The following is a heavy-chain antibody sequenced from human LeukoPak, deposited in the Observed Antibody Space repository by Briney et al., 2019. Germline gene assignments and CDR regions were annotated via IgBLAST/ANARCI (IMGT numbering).Heavy chain of an antibody. CDR3: AKSPQDLEWLSAPPLTFDY. V-gene: IGHV3-30*18. Sequence: GRSLRLSCAASGFTFSSYGMHWVRQAPGKGLEWVAVISYDGSNKYYADSVKGRFTISRDNSKNTLYLQMNSLRAEDTAVYYCAKSPQDLEWLSAPPLTFDYWGQGTLVTVSS. D-gene: IGHD3-3*01. CDR1: GFTFSSYG. CDR2: ISYDGSNK. J-gene: IGHJ4*02.